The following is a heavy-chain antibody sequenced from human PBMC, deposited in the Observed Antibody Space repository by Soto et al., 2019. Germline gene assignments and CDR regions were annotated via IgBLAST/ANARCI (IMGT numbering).Heavy chain of an antibody. D-gene: IGHD3-22*01. J-gene: IGHJ4*02. CDR1: GFTFSNYW. CDR3: AKNPGYYYDSTGYHFDY. Sequence: PGGSLRLSCAASGFTFSNYWMHWVRQAPGKGLVWISRISYGGGTTYYADSVKGRFTISRDNSKNTLYLQMNSLRAEDTAVYYCAKNPGYYYDSTGYHFDYWGQGTLVTVSS. V-gene: IGHV3-23*01. CDR2: ISYGGGTT.